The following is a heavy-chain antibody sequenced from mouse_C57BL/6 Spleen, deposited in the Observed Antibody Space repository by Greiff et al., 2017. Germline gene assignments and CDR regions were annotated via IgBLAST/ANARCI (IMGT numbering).Heavy chain of an antibody. CDR1: GYAFSSSW. V-gene: IGHV1-82*01. Sequence: VQRVESGPELVKPGASVKISCKASGYAFSSSWMNWVKQRPGKGLEWIGRIYPGDGDTNYNGKFKGKATLTADKSSSTAYMQLSSLTSEDSAVYFCARYQYSYFDYWGQGTTLTVSS. CDR3: ARYQYSYFDY. D-gene: IGHD2-12*01. CDR2: IYPGDGDT. J-gene: IGHJ2*01.